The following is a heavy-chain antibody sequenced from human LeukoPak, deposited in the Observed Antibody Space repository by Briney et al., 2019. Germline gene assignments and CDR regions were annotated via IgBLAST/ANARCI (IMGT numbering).Heavy chain of an antibody. Sequence: GESLKISCKGSGYSFTSYWIGWVRQMPGKGLEWMGIIYPGDSDTRYSPSFQGQVTISTDKSISTAYLQWSSLKASDTAMYYCARGVVPAAINYYYYMDVWGKGTTVTVSS. CDR1: GYSFTSYW. CDR3: ARGVVPAAINYYYYMDV. J-gene: IGHJ6*03. D-gene: IGHD2-2*02. CDR2: IYPGDSDT. V-gene: IGHV5-51*01.